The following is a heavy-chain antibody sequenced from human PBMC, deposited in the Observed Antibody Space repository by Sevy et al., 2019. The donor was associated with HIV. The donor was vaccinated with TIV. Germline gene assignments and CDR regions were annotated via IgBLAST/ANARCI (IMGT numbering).Heavy chain of an antibody. CDR2: VYPNSGGT. J-gene: IGHJ6*02. V-gene: IGHV1-2*06. CDR3: ARDAGGGTTNSGMDV. D-gene: IGHD1-7*01. Sequence: ASVKVSCKASGYTFIDEYLHWVRQAPGQGLEWMGRVYPNSGGTNYAQRFQGRVTMTRDTSISTAYMELSRLRSDDTAVYYCARDAGGGTTNSGMDVWGLGTTVTVSS. CDR1: GYTFIDEY.